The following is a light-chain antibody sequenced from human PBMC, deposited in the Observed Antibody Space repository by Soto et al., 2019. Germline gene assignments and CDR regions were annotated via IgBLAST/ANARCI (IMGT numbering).Light chain of an antibody. CDR3: QKYNSVPLT. J-gene: IGKJ1*01. CDR2: AAS. CDR1: QGIKNY. V-gene: IGKV1-27*01. Sequence: DIQMTQSPSSLSASVGDRVTITCRASQGIKNYLAWYQQKPGQGPKLLMYAASTLQSGVPSRFSGSGSGTDFTLTISSLQPEDVATYYCQKYNSVPLTFGHGTKVEIK.